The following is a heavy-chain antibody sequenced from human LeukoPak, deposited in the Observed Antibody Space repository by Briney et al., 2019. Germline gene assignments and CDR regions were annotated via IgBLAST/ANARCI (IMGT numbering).Heavy chain of an antibody. Sequence: SETLSLTCSVSGGSIGRYWWSWIRQPPGKGLEWIGYIYYTGSTNCNPSLKSRVTISVDTSKNQFSLKLSSVTAADTAVYYCARGDDSSGYSPFDYWGQGTLVTVSS. CDR2: IYYTGST. CDR1: GGSIGRYW. J-gene: IGHJ4*02. V-gene: IGHV4-59*08. D-gene: IGHD3-22*01. CDR3: ARGDDSSGYSPFDY.